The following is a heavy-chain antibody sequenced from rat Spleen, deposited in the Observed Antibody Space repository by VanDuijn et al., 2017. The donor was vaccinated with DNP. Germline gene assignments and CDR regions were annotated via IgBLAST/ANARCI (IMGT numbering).Heavy chain of an antibody. V-gene: IGHV3-1*01. Sequence: QLQESGPGLVKPSQSLSLTCSVTGYSITSNYWGWIRRFPGNKMEWIGHISYSDSTRYNPSLKSRISITIDTSKNQFFLQLNSLTTEDTAKDYCARLRLEWEVRAMDAWGQGTSVTVSS. D-gene: IGHD1-1*01. CDR1: GYSITSNY. CDR3: ARLRLEWEVRAMDA. J-gene: IGHJ4*01. CDR2: ISYSDST.